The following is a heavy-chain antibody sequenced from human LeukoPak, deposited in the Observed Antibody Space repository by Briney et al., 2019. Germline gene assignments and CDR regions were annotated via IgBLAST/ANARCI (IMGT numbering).Heavy chain of an antibody. CDR3: AKGYCRGNSCYDDRGAFDY. CDR1: GYSISSGNY. CDR2: IYHSGST. V-gene: IGHV4-38-2*02. J-gene: IGHJ4*02. D-gene: IGHD2-2*01. Sequence: SETLSPTCSVSGYSISSGNYWGWIRLPPVKGLQWIGSIYHSGSTYYNPSLKSRVTISVDTSKNQFSLKLSSVTAADTAVYYCAKGYCRGNSCYDDRGAFDYWGQGTLVTVSS.